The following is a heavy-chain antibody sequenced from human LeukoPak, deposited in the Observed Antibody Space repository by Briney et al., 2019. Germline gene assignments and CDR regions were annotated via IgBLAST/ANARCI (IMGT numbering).Heavy chain of an antibody. CDR1: GGSISSYY. Sequence: SETLSLTCTVSGGSISSYYWSYIRQPPGKGLEWIGYIYFSGSTNYNPSLKSRVTISVDTSKNQFSLKLSSVTAADTAVYYCARQKVVPAAIGWGVFDYWGQGTLVTVSS. D-gene: IGHD2-2*02. CDR3: ARQKVVPAAIGWGVFDY. J-gene: IGHJ4*02. V-gene: IGHV4-59*01. CDR2: IYFSGST.